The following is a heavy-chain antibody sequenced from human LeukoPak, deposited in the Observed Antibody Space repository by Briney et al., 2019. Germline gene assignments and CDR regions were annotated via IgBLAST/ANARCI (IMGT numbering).Heavy chain of an antibody. CDR2: INSDSSAI. J-gene: IGHJ4*02. Sequence: GGSLRLSCVASGFTFSSYSMNWVRQAPGKGLDWISGINSDSSAIYYADSVKGRFTISRDNAKNSLYLQMNSLRAEDTAVYYCARSYTGYDLWGQGTLVTVSS. V-gene: IGHV3-48*01. CDR3: ARSYTGYDL. D-gene: IGHD5-12*01. CDR1: GFTFSSYS.